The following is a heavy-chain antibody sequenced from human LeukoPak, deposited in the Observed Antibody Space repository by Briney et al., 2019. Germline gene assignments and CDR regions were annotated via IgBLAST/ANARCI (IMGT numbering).Heavy chain of an antibody. D-gene: IGHD1-26*01. V-gene: IGHV4-59*01. CDR1: GGSISSYY. Sequence: SETLSLTCTVSGGSISSYYWSWIRQPPGKGLEWIGYIYYSGSTNYNPSLKSRVTISVDTSKNQFSLKLSSVTAADTAVYYCARASSIVGASRFDPWGQGTLVTVSS. J-gene: IGHJ5*02. CDR2: IYYSGST. CDR3: ARASSIVGASRFDP.